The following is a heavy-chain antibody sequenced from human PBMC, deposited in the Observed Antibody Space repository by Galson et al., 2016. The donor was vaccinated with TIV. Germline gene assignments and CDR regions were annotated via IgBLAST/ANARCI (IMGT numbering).Heavy chain of an antibody. CDR2: INWKGNSV. V-gene: IGHV3-9*01. CDR1: GFTFDDYH. J-gene: IGHJ6*02. CDR3: AKNSRPDASMDYYYYHGMDV. Sequence: SLRLSCAASGFTFDDYHMHWVRQAPGKGLEWVSVINWKGNSVNYADSVRGRFTISRDNAKNSLYLQMNSLTPEDTALYYCAKNSRPDASMDYYYYHGMDVWGRGTTVIVSS. D-gene: IGHD5-18*01.